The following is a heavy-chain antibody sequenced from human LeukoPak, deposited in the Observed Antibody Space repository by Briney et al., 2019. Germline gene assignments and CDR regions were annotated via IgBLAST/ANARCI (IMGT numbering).Heavy chain of an antibody. CDR3: ARHGGYGSGSYLY. CDR2: ISSSSSYI. V-gene: IGHV3-21*01. J-gene: IGHJ4*02. Sequence: PGGSLRLSCAASGFTFSSYSMNWVRQAPGKGLEWVSSISSSSSYIYYADSVKGRFTISRDNAKNSLYLQMNSLRAEDTAVYYCARHGGYGSGSYLYWGQGTLVTVSS. CDR1: GFTFSSYS. D-gene: IGHD3-10*01.